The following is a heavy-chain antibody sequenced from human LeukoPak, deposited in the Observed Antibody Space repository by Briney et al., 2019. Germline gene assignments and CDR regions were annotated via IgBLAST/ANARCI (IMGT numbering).Heavy chain of an antibody. CDR3: ARLRSGYYYYYGMDV. V-gene: IGHV1-69*13. Sequence: ASVTVSCKASGGTFSSYAISWVRQAPGQGLEWMGGIIPIFGTANYAQKFQGRVTITADESTSTAYMELSSLRSEDTAVYYCARLRSGYYYYYGMDVWGQGTTVTVSS. J-gene: IGHJ6*02. CDR1: GGTFSSYA. D-gene: IGHD3-3*01. CDR2: IIPIFGTA.